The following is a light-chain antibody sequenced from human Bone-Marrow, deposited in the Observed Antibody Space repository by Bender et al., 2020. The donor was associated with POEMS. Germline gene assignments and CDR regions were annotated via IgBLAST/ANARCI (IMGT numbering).Light chain of an antibody. Sequence: QSALTQPASVSGSPGQSITISCTGTSNDVGSYNLVSWYKQHPGKAPKLMIYEVSKRPSGVSNRFSGSKSGNTASLTISGLQAEDEADYYCCSYAGSSTSYVVFGGGTKLTVL. CDR1: SNDVGSYNL. V-gene: IGLV2-23*02. J-gene: IGLJ2*01. CDR2: EVS. CDR3: CSYAGSSTSYVV.